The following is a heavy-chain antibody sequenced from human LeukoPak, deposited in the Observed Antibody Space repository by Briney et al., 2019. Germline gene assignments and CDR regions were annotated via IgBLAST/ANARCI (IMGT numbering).Heavy chain of an antibody. CDR1: GYTFTGYY. CDR3: ARALVIVATRGYFDY. CDR2: INPNSGGT. V-gene: IGHV1-2*06. J-gene: IGHJ4*02. D-gene: IGHD5-12*01. Sequence: ASVKVSCKASGYTFTGYYMHWVRQAPGRGLEWMGRINPNSGGTNYAQKFQGRVTMTRDTSISTAYMELSRLRSDDTAVYYCARALVIVATRGYFDYWGQGTLVTVSS.